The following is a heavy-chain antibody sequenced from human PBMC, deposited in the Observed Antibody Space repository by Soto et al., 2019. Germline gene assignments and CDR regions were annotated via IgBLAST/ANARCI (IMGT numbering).Heavy chain of an antibody. CDR2: IIPIFGTA. J-gene: IGHJ6*02. Sequence: SVKVSCKASGGTFSSYAISWVRQAPGQGLEWMGGIIPIFGTANYAQKFQGRVTITADESTSTAYMKLSSVTAADTAVYYCARDQYNWNYNYYYGMDVWGQGTTVTVS. CDR1: GGTFSSYA. D-gene: IGHD1-20*01. CDR3: ARDQYNWNYNYYYGMDV. V-gene: IGHV1-69*13.